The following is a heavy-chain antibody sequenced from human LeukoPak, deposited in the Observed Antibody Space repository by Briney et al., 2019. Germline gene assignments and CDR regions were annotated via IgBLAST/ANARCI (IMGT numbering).Heavy chain of an antibody. CDR3: ARHDSSGPYNAFDI. D-gene: IGHD3-22*01. Sequence: SETLSLTCTVSGGSISSSSYYWGWIRQPPGERLGWIGSIYYGGNTYYNPSLKSRVTMSVDTSKNQFSLKLSSVTAADTAVYYCARHDSSGPYNAFDIWGQGTMVTVSS. J-gene: IGHJ3*02. CDR2: IYYGGNT. V-gene: IGHV4-39*01. CDR1: GGSISSSSYY.